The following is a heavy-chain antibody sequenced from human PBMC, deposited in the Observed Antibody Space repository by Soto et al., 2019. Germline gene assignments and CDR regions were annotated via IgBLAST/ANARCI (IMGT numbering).Heavy chain of an antibody. Sequence: GGSLRLSCTASGFTFSSFWMHWVRQVPGKGLVWVSHINTDGSYTSDADSVKGRFTISRDNAKNTLYLQMNSLRVEDTAVYYCTRDMSGPRDYWGQGTLVTVSS. CDR2: INTDGSYT. CDR3: TRDMSGPRDY. V-gene: IGHV3-74*01. J-gene: IGHJ4*02. D-gene: IGHD3-10*02. CDR1: GFTFSSFW.